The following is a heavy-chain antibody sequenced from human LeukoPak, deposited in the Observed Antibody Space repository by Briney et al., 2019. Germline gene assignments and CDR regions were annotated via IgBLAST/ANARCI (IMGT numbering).Heavy chain of an antibody. CDR2: INRDGTET. D-gene: IGHD4-23*01. V-gene: IGHV3-7*01. CDR1: GFTFTGFF. J-gene: IGHJ5*02. Sequence: TGGSLTLSCAASGFTFTGFFMSWLRQAPGKGLEWVANINRDGTETYYVGSVKGRFTISIDNAKNSVFLQMNSLRTEDTAIYYCARSRWPEDLWGRGTLVTVSS. CDR3: ARSRWPEDL.